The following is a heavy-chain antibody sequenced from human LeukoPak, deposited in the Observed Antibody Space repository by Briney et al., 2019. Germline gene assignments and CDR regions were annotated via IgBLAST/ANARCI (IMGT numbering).Heavy chain of an antibody. J-gene: IGHJ6*02. V-gene: IGHV3-20*01. CDR2: INWNGGST. Sequence: GGSLRLSCAASGFTFDDYGMSWVSQAPGKGLEWVSGINWNGGSTGYADSVKGRFTISRDNAKNSLYLQMNSLRAEDTALYHCARDSGYYYGMDVWGQGTTVTVSS. CDR1: GFTFDDYG. CDR3: ARDSGYYYGMDV.